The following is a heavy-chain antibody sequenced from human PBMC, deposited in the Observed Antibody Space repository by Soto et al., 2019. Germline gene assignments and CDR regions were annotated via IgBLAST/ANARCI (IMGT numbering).Heavy chain of an antibody. CDR1: GYSFTSYW. D-gene: IGHD4-17*01. J-gene: IGHJ4*02. CDR3: ARRNDYGNYDFDY. V-gene: IGHV5-51*01. Sequence: GESLKISCKASGYSFTSYWVAWVRQMPGKGLEWMGIIYPGDSATTYSPSFQGQVTISADKSTSTAYLQWSSLEASDTAMYYCARRNDYGNYDFDYWGQGTLVTVPQ. CDR2: IYPGDSAT.